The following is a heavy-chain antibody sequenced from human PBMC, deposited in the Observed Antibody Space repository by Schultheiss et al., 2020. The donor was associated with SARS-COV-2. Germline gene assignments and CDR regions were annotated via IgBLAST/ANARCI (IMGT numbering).Heavy chain of an antibody. CDR1: GFTFSSYG. CDR2: IWYDGSNK. Sequence: GGSLRLSCAASGFTFSSYGMHWVHQAPGKGLEWVAVIWYDGSNKYYADSVKGRFTISRDNSKNTLYLQMNSLRAEDTAVYYCARAVYGDYALDYWGQGTLVTVSS. CDR3: ARAVYGDYALDY. J-gene: IGHJ4*02. V-gene: IGHV3-33*01. D-gene: IGHD4-17*01.